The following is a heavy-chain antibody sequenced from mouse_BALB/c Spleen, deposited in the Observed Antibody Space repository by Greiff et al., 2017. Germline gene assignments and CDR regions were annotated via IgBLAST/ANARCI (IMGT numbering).Heavy chain of an antibody. CDR2: IWAGGST. CDR3: ARVRYYGSEAYAMTT. V-gene: IGHV2-9*02. CDR1: GFSLTSYG. J-gene: IGHJ4*01. Sequence: VQGVESGPGLVAPSQSLSITCTVSGFSLTSYGVHWVRQPPGKGLEWLGVIWAGGSTNYNSALMSRLSISKDNSKSQVFLKMNSLQTDDTAMYYCARVRYYGSEAYAMTTGVKEPQSPSPQ. D-gene: IGHD1-1*01.